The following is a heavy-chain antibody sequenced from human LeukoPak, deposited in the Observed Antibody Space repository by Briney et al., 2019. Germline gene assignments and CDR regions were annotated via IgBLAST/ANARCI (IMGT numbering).Heavy chain of an antibody. V-gene: IGHV3-74*01. D-gene: IGHD2-15*01. CDR2: INSDGINT. J-gene: IGHJ4*02. CDR1: GFTFSNYW. Sequence: GGSLRLSCAASGFTFSNYWMHWVRQAPGKELVWVSRINSDGINTSYADSVKGRFTISRDNAKNTLNLQMNSLRAEDTAVYYCARDREGYCSGGRCTNFDYWGQGTLVTVSS. CDR3: ARDREGYCSGGRCTNFDY.